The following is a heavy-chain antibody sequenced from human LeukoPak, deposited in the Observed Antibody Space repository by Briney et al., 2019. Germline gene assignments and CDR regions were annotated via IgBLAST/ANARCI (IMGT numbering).Heavy chain of an antibody. CDR1: RFTFGSYW. D-gene: IGHD3-22*01. CDR3: ARDVGYDSSGSYPYYFDC. J-gene: IGHJ4*02. Sequence: PGGSLRLSCAASRFTFGSYWMAWVRQAPGTGLEWVANIKQDGGEKHYVDSVQGRFTISRDNAKNSLYLQMNSLRAEDTAVYYCARDVGYDSSGSYPYYFDCWGLGTLVTVSS. CDR2: IKQDGGEK. V-gene: IGHV3-7*05.